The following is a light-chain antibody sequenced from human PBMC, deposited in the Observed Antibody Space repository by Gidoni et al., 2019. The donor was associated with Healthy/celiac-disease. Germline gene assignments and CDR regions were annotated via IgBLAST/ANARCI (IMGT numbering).Light chain of an antibody. CDR2: EVS. J-gene: IGKJ5*01. Sequence: DIVMTQTPLSLSVTPGQPASMSCTSSQSLLHGDGKTYVYWFLQKPGQSPQLLMYEVSKRFSGVPDRFSGGGSEKDFTLKISRVEAEDVGVYYCMQSKQFPITFGQGTRLAI. CDR3: MQSKQFPIT. CDR1: QSLLHGDGKTY. V-gene: IGKV2D-29*02.